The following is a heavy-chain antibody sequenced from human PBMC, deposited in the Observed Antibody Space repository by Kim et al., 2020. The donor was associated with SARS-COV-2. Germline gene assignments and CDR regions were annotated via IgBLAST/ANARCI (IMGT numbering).Heavy chain of an antibody. V-gene: IGHV3-30-3*01. CDR2: ISYDETNK. CDR3: ARDGGYCSGGSCVGGIDYYYYGMDV. D-gene: IGHD2-15*01. J-gene: IGHJ6*02. CDR1: GFTFSTYA. Sequence: GGSLRLSCAASGFTFSTYAMHWVRQAPGKGLEWVAVISYDETNKYYADSVKGRFSISRDNSKNTLYLQMNSLRVEDTAVYYCARDGGYCSGGSCVGGIDYYYYGMDVWGQGTTVTVSS.